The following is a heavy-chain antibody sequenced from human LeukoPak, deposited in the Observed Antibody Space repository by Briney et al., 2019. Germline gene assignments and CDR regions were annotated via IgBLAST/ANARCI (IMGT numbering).Heavy chain of an antibody. CDR1: GFTFSSHW. V-gene: IGHV3-74*01. CDR2: VNGPGDWT. CDR3: AREVFEGQRQSDAFDV. Sequence: PGGSLRLSCAASGFTFSSHWMHWVRQAPGGGLVWVSRVNGPGDWTHYADSVRGRFTISRDHAETTISLQMNNLRAEDTAVYFCAREVFEGQRQSDAFDVWGQGTMVTVSS. D-gene: IGHD6-25*01. J-gene: IGHJ3*01.